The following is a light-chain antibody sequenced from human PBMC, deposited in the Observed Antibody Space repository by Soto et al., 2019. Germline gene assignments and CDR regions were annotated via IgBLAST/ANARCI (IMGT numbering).Light chain of an antibody. CDR1: QSVSSRY. CDR2: GAS. CDR3: QQYGSSPPFT. J-gene: IGKJ2*01. Sequence: EIVLTQSPVTLSLSPGERATLSCRASQSVSSRYLAWYQQKPGQAPRLLMYGASNRATDIPDRFSGSGSGTDFTLTISRLEPEDFAVYFCQQYGSSPPFTFGQGTKVEIK. V-gene: IGKV3-20*01.